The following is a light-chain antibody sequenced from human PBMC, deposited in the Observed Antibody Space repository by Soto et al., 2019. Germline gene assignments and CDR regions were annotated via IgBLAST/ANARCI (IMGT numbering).Light chain of an antibody. J-gene: IGLJ3*02. CDR1: NIGSKS. Sequence: SYELTQPPSVSVAPGKTARITCGGTNIGSKSVHWYQQKPGQAPVLVIYYDSDRPSGIPERFSGSNSGNTATLTISRVEAGDEADYYCQVWDSSSALVVFGGGTKLTVL. CDR3: QVWDSSSALVV. V-gene: IGLV3-21*04. CDR2: YDS.